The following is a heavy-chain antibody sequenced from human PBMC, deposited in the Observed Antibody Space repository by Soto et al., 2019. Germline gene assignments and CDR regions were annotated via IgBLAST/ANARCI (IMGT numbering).Heavy chain of an antibody. J-gene: IGHJ4*02. CDR3: VGDRAGRGPGDY. V-gene: IGHV4-30-4*01. CDR1: GGSISSGDSY. CDR2: IYHSGTT. Sequence: QVQLQESGPGLVKPSQTLSLTCTVSGGSISSGDSYWSWIRQPPGKGLEWIGYIYHSGTTYYHPSLKRRVSRPVDTARNQFSLKLTSVTAADTAVYYCVGDRAGRGPGDYWGQGPLAPVSP. D-gene: IGHD1-1*01.